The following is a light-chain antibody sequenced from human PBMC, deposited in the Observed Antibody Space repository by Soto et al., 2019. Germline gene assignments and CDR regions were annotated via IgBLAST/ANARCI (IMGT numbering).Light chain of an antibody. CDR1: SSNIGAGYD. J-gene: IGLJ2*01. CDR2: GNS. V-gene: IGLV1-40*01. Sequence: QPVLTQPPSVSGAPGQGVTISCTGSSSNIGAGYDVHWYQQLPGTAPKLLIYGNSNRPSGVPDRFSGSKSGTSASLAITGLQAEDEADYYCQSYDSSLSGSHVVFGGGTKLTVL. CDR3: QSYDSSLSGSHVV.